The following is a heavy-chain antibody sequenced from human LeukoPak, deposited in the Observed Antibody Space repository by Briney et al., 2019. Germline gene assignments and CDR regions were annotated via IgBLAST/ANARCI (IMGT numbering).Heavy chain of an antibody. CDR3: TTRRQDGW. D-gene: IGHD2-15*01. CDR1: GFTFSDAW. J-gene: IGHJ4*02. V-gene: IGHV3-15*01. CDR2: IKSKIDDGTI. Sequence: PGGSLRLSCVASGFTFSDAWMSWVRQAPGKGLEWVGRIKSKIDDGTIDYAAPVKGRFTISRDDSRNTLYLQMNSLKTEDTAVYYCTTRRQDGWWGQGTLVTVSS.